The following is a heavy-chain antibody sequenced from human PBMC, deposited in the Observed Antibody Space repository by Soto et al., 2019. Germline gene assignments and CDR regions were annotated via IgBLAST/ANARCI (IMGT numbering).Heavy chain of an antibody. CDR1: GYTFTSYY. CDR3: AREAPSGIAAAGFDY. V-gene: IGHV1-46*01. J-gene: IGHJ4*02. CDR2: INPSGGST. D-gene: IGHD6-13*01. Sequence: ASVKVSCKASGYTFTSYYMHWVRQAPGQGLKWMGIINPSGGSTSYAQKFQGRVTMTRDTSTSTVYMELSSLRSEDTAVYYCAREAPSGIAAAGFDYWGQGTLVTVSS.